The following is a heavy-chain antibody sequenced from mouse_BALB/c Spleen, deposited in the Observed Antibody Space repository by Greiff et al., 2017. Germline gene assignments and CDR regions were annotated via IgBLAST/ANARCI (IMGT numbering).Heavy chain of an antibody. CDR3: ARGERFAY. CDR1: GYSITSGYY. V-gene: IGHV3-6*02. J-gene: IGHJ3*01. CDR2: ISYDGSN. Sequence: DVQLQESGPGLVKPSQSLSLTRSVTGYSITSGYYWNWIRQFPGNKLEWMGYISYDGSNNYNPSLKNRISITRDTSKNQFFLKLNSVTTEDTATYYCARGERFAYWGQGTLVTVSA.